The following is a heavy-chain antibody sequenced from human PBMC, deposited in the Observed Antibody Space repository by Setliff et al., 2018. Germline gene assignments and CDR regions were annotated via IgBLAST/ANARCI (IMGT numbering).Heavy chain of an antibody. Sequence: PSETLSLTCSVSDGSMTSGSYYWGWIRQPPGKGLEWIGSVYYSGTAYYNPSLKSRLYMSVDTSKNQFTLKVISVTAADTAVYYCARTSTGRYFDVWGRGTLVTVSS. CDR2: VYYSGTA. V-gene: IGHV4-39*06. CDR3: ARTSTGRYFDV. J-gene: IGHJ2*01. D-gene: IGHD2-8*02. CDR1: DGSMTSGSYY.